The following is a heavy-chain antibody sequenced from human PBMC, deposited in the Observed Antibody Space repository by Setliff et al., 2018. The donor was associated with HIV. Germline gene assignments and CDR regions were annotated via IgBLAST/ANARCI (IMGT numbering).Heavy chain of an antibody. CDR1: GYTFTSYY. Sequence: ASVKVSCKASGYTFTSYYIHWVRQAPGQGLEWMGIVIPSTGDTNYAQNFQGRFTISRDNSKNTVYLQMDSLRAEDTAVYYCARDDDATSHYSRFDYWGQGTPVTV. V-gene: IGHV1-46*01. CDR2: VIPSTGDT. CDR3: ARDDDATSHYSRFDY. D-gene: IGHD1-26*01. J-gene: IGHJ4*02.